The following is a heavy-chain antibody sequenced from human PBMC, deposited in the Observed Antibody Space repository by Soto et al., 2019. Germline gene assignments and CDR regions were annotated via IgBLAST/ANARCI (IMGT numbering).Heavy chain of an antibody. Sequence: QVQVAQSGAEVKRPGASVKVSCWASGYPFTNFYIHWVRQAPGQGLEWMGIINPSGGSTAYAQKFLGIVTMTRDTSTSTVYMEVSSLRSEDTAVYYCARADYYGSSGYHLDYWGQGTLVTVSS. CDR1: GYPFTNFY. V-gene: IGHV1-46*01. CDR3: ARADYYGSSGYHLDY. D-gene: IGHD3-22*01. CDR2: INPSGGST. J-gene: IGHJ4*02.